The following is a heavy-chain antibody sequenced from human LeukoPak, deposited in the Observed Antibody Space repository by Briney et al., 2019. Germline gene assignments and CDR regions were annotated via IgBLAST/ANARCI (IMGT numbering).Heavy chain of an antibody. D-gene: IGHD3-16*01. J-gene: IGHJ4*02. Sequence: GGALRLSCAASGFTFDNYAMTWVRQAPGQGLEGISPISGSGGSTHYAESVKGRFTIFRDNSKTMVFLQMNSLRAEDTALYYCTKVLWGLTLLSSDYWGQGTLVTVSS. CDR1: GFTFDNYA. V-gene: IGHV3-23*01. CDR2: ISGSGGST. CDR3: TKVLWGLTLLSSDY.